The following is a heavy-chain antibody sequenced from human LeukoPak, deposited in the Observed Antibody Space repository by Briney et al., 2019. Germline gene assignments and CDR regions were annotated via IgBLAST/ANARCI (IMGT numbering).Heavy chain of an antibody. CDR1: GGSFSGYY. CDR3: ARKYYYDSSGPPFDY. D-gene: IGHD3-22*01. Sequence: ASETLSLTCAVYGGSFSGYYWSWIRQPPGKGLEWIGEINHSGSTNYNPSLKSRVTISVDTSKNQFSLKLSSVTAADTAVYYCARKYYYDSSGPPFDYWGQGTLVTVSS. CDR2: INHSGST. V-gene: IGHV4-34*01. J-gene: IGHJ4*02.